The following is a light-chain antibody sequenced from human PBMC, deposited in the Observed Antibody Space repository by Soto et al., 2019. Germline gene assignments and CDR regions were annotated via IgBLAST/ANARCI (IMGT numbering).Light chain of an antibody. CDR1: QSVSSN. V-gene: IGKV3-15*01. CDR2: GAS. J-gene: IGKJ3*01. CDR3: QQYNNWPPLFT. Sequence: EIVLTQSPTTLSLSPGERAILSCRASQSVSSNLAWYQPKPGPAPRLLIYGASTRAPGIPARFRGSGSGTEVTLTISSLQSEECAVYYCQQYNNWPPLFTFGPGTKVDI.